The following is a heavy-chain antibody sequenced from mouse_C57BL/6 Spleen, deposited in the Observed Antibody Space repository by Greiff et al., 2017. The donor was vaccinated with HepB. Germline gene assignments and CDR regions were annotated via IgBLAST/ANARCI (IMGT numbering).Heavy chain of an antibody. CDR3: ARRSRRITTQYFDY. CDR2: INPNNGGT. V-gene: IGHV1-18*01. D-gene: IGHD1-1*01. J-gene: IGHJ2*01. CDR1: GYTFTDYN. Sequence: VQLQQSGPELVKPGASVKIPCKASGYTFTDYNMDWVKQSHGKSLEWIGDINPNNGGTIYNQKFKGKATLTVDKSSSTAYMELRSLTSEDTAVYYCARRSRRITTQYFDYWGQGTTLTVSS.